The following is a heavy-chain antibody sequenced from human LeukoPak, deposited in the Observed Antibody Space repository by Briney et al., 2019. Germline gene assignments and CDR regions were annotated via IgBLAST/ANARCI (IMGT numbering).Heavy chain of an antibody. V-gene: IGHV3-30*04. CDR3: ARDQRAYSGYDTLFDY. CDR2: ISYDGSNK. J-gene: IGHJ4*02. D-gene: IGHD5-12*01. CDR1: GFTFNSYA. Sequence: GGSLRLSCAASGFTFNSYAIHWVRQAPGKGLEWAAVISYDGSNKYYAESVKGRFTISRDNSKNTLYLQLNSLRPDDTAVYYCARDQRAYSGYDTLFDYWGQGTLVTVSS.